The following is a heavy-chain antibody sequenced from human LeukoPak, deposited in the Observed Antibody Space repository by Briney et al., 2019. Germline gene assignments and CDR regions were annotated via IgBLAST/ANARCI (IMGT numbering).Heavy chain of an antibody. J-gene: IGHJ4*02. Sequence: AGSLRVSCAASGFTFSKYAMSWVRQAPGKGLEWVSTVNDRGTTTYYADSVKGRFTISRDNAKNSLCLHMTSLIAEDTAVYYCARLGYYVSGSYSLDYWGQGTLVTVSS. CDR2: VNDRGTTT. V-gene: IGHV3-23*01. CDR3: ARLGYYVSGSYSLDY. CDR1: GFTFSKYA. D-gene: IGHD3-10*01.